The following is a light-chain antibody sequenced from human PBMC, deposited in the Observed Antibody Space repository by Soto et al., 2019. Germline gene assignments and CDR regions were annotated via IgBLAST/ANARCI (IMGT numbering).Light chain of an antibody. CDR2: DVR. J-gene: IGLJ1*01. CDR3: SSYTTISTYV. Sequence: ALSQPASVSGSPGQSITISCTGTSSDVGGYNYVSWYQQHPGKAPKLMIYDVRNRPSGVSNRFSGSKSVNTASLTISGLQAEDEADYYCSSYTTISTYVFGTGTKVTVL. CDR1: SSDVGGYNY. V-gene: IGLV2-14*03.